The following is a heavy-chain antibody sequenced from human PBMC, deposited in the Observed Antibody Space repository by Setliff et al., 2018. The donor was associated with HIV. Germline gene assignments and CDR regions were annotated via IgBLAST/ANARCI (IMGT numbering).Heavy chain of an antibody. CDR1: GGSISSGSYY. D-gene: IGHD3-3*01. Sequence: PSETLSLTCTVSGGSISSGSYYWTWIRQPAGKGLEWIGRMYTSGSTNYNPSLKSRVIISVDTSKNQFSLKLSSVTAADTAVYYCARPRVPYDFWSGPEVWGQGTLVTVSS. CDR3: ARPRVPYDFWSGPEV. V-gene: IGHV4-61*02. J-gene: IGHJ4*02. CDR2: MYTSGST.